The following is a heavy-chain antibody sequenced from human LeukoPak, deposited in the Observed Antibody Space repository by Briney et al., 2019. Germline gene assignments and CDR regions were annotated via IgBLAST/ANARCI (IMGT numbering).Heavy chain of an antibody. D-gene: IGHD3-10*01. CDR3: AKSNGYGLVDI. V-gene: IGHV4-39*07. J-gene: IGHJ6*04. CDR1: GGSISTSNYY. Sequence: SETLSLTCTVSGGSISTSNYYWGWIRLPPGKGLEWIGNIFYSGSTYYSPSFKSRVTISLDTSRNQFSLKLTSVTAADTAVYYCAKSNGYGLVDIWGKGTTVTISS. CDR2: IFYSGST.